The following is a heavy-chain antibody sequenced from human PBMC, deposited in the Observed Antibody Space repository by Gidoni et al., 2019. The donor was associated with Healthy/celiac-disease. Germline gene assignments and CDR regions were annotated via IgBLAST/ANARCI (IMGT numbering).Heavy chain of an antibody. CDR3: ARGGLGQLVDAFDI. Sequence: EGQLVASGGVLVQPGGSLRVSCAASGFTFSRYDMHWVRQGTGKGLEWVSGIGTAGDTYYPGSVKGRFTISRENAKNSWYLQMNSLRVGDTAVYYCARGGLGQLVDAFDIWGQGTMVTVSS. CDR2: IGTAGDT. V-gene: IGHV3-13*04. CDR1: GFTFSRYD. D-gene: IGHD6-6*01. J-gene: IGHJ3*02.